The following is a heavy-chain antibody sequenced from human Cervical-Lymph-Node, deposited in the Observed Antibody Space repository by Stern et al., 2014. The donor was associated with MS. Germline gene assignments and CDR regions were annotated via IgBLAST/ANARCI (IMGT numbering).Heavy chain of an antibody. CDR3: ARDLLRPNWFDP. Sequence: VQLEESGAEVKKPGSSVKVSCKASGGTFSSYAISWVRQAPGQGLEWMGGIIPIFGTANYAQKFQGRVTITADESTSTAYMELSSLRSEDTAVYYCARDLLRPNWFDPWGQGTLVTVSS. J-gene: IGHJ5*02. CDR1: GGTFSSYA. V-gene: IGHV1-69*01. CDR2: IIPIFGTA.